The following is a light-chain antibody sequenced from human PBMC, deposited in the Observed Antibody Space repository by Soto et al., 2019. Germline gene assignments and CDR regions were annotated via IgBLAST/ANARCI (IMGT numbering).Light chain of an antibody. CDR3: LQRLNLPLT. J-gene: IGKJ4*01. V-gene: IGKV3-11*01. CDR2: DAS. Sequence: EMVLTQSPATLSLSPGERAILSCRASQSVSSYLAWYQQKPGQAPRLLIYDASNRATGIPARFSGIGSGTDFTLTISSLEPEDFATYYCLQRLNLPLTCGGGTKVEIK. CDR1: QSVSSY.